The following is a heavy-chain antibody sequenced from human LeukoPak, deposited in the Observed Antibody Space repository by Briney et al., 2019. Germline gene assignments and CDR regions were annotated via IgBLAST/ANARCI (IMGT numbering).Heavy chain of an antibody. V-gene: IGHV3-21*01. CDR2: ISSSSSYI. Sequence: PGGSLRLSCAASGFTFSSYSMNWVRQAPGKGLEWVSSISSSSSYIYYADSVKGRFTISRDNAKNSLYLQMNSLRAEDTAVYYCASETHWGTDAFDIWGQGTMVTVSS. D-gene: IGHD3-16*01. J-gene: IGHJ3*02. CDR1: GFTFSSYS. CDR3: ASETHWGTDAFDI.